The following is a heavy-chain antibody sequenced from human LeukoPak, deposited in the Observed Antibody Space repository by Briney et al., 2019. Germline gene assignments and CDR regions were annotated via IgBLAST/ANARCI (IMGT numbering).Heavy chain of an antibody. V-gene: IGHV4-59*01. CDR2: IYYSGST. D-gene: IGHD2-15*01. J-gene: IGHJ5*02. Sequence: PSETLSLTCTVSGGSISSYYWSWIRQPPGKGLEWIGDIYYSGSTNYNPSLKSRVTISVDTSKNQFSLKLSSVTAADTAVYYCARSRAYCSGGSCYNWFDPWGQGTLVTVSS. CDR1: GGSISSYY. CDR3: ARSRAYCSGGSCYNWFDP.